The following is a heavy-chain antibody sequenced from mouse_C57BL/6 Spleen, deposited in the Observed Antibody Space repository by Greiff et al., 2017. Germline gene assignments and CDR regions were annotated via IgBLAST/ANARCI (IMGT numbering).Heavy chain of an antibody. CDR1: GYTFTDYY. D-gene: IGHD4-1*01. CDR2: IYPNNGCT. V-gene: IGHV1-26*01. Sequence: EVQLQQSGPELVKPGASVKISCKASGYTFTDYYMNWVKQRPGQSLEWIGDIYPNNGCTSYNQKFKGKATLTVDKTSSTAYMELRSLTSEDATDYYCAALNWEGYWGQGTTLTVSS. J-gene: IGHJ2*01. CDR3: AALNWEGY.